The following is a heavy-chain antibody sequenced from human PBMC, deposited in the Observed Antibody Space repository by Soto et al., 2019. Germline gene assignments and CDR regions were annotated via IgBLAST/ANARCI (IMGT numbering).Heavy chain of an antibody. V-gene: IGHV3-13*01. CDR3: ASLGSSDYDILTGYLPRGWFDP. Sequence: GGSLRLSCAASGFTFGIYDMHWVRQATGKGLEWVSTTNTAGDTYSPGSVKGRFTISRDNAKNSLYLQMNSLRAEDTAVYYCASLGSSDYDILTGYLPRGWFDPWGQGTLVTVSS. J-gene: IGHJ5*02. CDR2: TNTAGDT. CDR1: GFTFGIYD. D-gene: IGHD3-9*01.